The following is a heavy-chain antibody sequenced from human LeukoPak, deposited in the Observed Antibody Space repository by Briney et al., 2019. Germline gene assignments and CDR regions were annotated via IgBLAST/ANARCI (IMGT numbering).Heavy chain of an antibody. D-gene: IGHD3-3*01. CDR3: AKVEIFGVIIPFDP. CDR1: GFTFSSYA. Sequence: GGSLRLSCAASGFTFSSYAMLWVRQAPGKGLEWVSSITDNGGATYYADSVKGRFSISRDNSKNTVYLQINSPRAEDTAVYYCAKVEIFGVIIPFDPWGQGTLVTVSS. V-gene: IGHV3-23*01. J-gene: IGHJ5*02. CDR2: ITDNGGAT.